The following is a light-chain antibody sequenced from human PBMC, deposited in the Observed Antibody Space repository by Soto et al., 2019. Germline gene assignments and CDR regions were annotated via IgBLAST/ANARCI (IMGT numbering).Light chain of an antibody. J-gene: IGKJ1*01. CDR2: GAS. Sequence: EMVLTQSPGTLSLSPGEIATLSCRASQSVSKNYLAWYQQKPGQAPRLLIYGASNRATGIPDRFSGSGSGTDFTLTISRLEPEDFAVYYCQQYGSSGTFGQGTKVDIK. CDR3: QQYGSSGT. CDR1: QSVSKNY. V-gene: IGKV3-20*01.